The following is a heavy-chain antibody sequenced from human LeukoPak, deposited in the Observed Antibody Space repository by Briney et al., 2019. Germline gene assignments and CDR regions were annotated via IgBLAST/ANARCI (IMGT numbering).Heavy chain of an antibody. J-gene: IGHJ4*02. CDR3: AKDGGLWVSAHWGDS. CDR2: ITTSDGNT. V-gene: IGHV3-23*01. D-gene: IGHD7-27*01. Sequence: GGSLRLSCAASGFTVSSNYMSWVRQAPGKGLEWVSTITTSDGNTYCADSVKGRFTVSRDNSKNTLFLQMNSLRAEDTAVYYCAKDGGLWVSAHWGDSWGRGTLVTVSS. CDR1: GFTVSSNY.